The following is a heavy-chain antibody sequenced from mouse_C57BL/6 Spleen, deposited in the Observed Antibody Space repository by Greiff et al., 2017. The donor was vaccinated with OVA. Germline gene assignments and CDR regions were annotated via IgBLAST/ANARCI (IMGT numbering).Heavy chain of an antibody. CDR3: ARSTGDEGCYYAMDY. Sequence: QVQLQQPGAELARPGASVTLSCKASGYTFTSYGISWVKQRPGQGLEWIGEIYPSSGNTYYNEKFKGKATLTADKSSSTAYMELRSLTSEDSAVYFWARSTGDEGCYYAMDYWGQGTSVTVSS. J-gene: IGHJ4*01. CDR1: GYTFTSYG. CDR2: IYPSSGNT. V-gene: IGHV1-81*01. D-gene: IGHD3-3*01.